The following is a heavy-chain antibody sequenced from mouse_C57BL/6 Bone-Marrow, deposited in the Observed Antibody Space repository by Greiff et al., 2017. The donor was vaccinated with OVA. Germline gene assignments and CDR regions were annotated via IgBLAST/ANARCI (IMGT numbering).Heavy chain of an antibody. J-gene: IGHJ4*01. D-gene: IGHD3-3*01. Sequence: VHLVESGPGLVQPSQSLSITCTVSGFSLTSYGVHWVRQSPGKGLEWLGVIWSGGSTDYNAAFISRLSISKDNSKSKVCVKMNSLQADDTAIYYCARRGFRADYWGQGTSVTVSS. CDR2: IWSGGST. CDR1: GFSLTSYG. CDR3: ARRGFRADY. V-gene: IGHV2-2*01.